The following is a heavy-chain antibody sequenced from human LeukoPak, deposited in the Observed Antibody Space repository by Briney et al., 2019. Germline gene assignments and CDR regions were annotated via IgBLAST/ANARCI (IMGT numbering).Heavy chain of an antibody. CDR1: GFTFSSYG. CDR3: ARRATTERGHSYGLDF. CDR2: IRYDGSNK. Sequence: GGSLRLSCAASGFTFSSYGMHWVRQAPGKGLEWVAFIRYDGSNKYYADSLTGRFTISRDNAKNSPYLQMNSLRAEDTAMYYCARRATTERGHSYGLDFWGQGTLVTVSS. D-gene: IGHD5-18*01. J-gene: IGHJ4*02. V-gene: IGHV3-30*02.